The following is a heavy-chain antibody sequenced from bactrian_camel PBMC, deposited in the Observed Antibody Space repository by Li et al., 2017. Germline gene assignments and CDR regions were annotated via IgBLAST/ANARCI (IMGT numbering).Heavy chain of an antibody. CDR3: TRSYFGASHNTFAF. J-gene: IGHJ4*01. CDR2: ITSLPSLFRAA. Sequence: DVQLVESGGGSVQAGGSLRLSCLASGITFSRHDMSWVRQAPGKEVEWVAGITSLPSLFRAASYADSVKSRFTISRDNAKNTLYLQMNSLKPEDTAVYYCTRSYFGASHNTFAFWGQGTQVTVS. D-gene: IGHD1*01. CDR1: GITFSRHD. V-gene: IGHV3S40*01.